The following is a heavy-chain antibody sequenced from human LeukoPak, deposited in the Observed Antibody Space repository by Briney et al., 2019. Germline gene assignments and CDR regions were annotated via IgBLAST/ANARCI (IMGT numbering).Heavy chain of an antibody. CDR3: ARDPGLGFGGESWFDP. D-gene: IGHD3-10*01. CDR2: ISAYNGNT. Sequence: ASVKVSCKASGYTFTSYGISWVRQAPGQGLEWMGWISAYNGNTNYTQKLQGRVTMTTDTSTSTACMELRSLRSDDTAVYYCARDPGLGFGGESWFDPWGQGTLVTVSS. CDR1: GYTFTSYG. V-gene: IGHV1-18*01. J-gene: IGHJ5*02.